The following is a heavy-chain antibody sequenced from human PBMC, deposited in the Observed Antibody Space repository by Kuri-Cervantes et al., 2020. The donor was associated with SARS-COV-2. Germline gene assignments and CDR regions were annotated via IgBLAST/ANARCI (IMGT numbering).Heavy chain of an antibody. CDR3: ARDVGYGGSSELDITYFDC. J-gene: IGHJ4*02. D-gene: IGHD4-23*01. CDR2: IIPFFCTP. CDR1: GYIFTDYY. V-gene: IGHV1-69*13. Sequence: SVKVSCKASGYIFTDYYMHWVRQAPGQGLEWMGGIIPFFCTPSYAQRFEGRVTITADEPTSTVDMEMSSLTLEDTAVYFCARDVGYGGSSELDITYFDCWGQGTLVTVSS.